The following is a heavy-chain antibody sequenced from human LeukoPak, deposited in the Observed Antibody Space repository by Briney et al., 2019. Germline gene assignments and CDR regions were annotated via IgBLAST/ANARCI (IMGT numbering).Heavy chain of an antibody. Sequence: GGSLRLSCAASGFTFSTYAMSWVRQAPGRGLEWVSAVSDSGSGTYYADSVKGRFTISRDNCKNTLYLQMTSLRAEDTALYYCAKGKGSSGWYDWGQGTLVTVSS. J-gene: IGHJ4*02. CDR3: AKGKGSSGWYD. V-gene: IGHV3-23*01. CDR2: VSDSGSGT. D-gene: IGHD6-19*01. CDR1: GFTFSTYA.